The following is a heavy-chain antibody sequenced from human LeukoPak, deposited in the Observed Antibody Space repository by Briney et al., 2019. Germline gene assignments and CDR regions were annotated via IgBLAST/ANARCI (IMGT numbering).Heavy chain of an antibody. CDR1: GGSITTYW. Sequence: SETLSLTCTVSGGSITTYWWSWIRQPPGKGLEWIAYMFYTGSTNYNPSLKSRVTMSVDTSKNQVSLRLSSVTAADTAIYYCARHSSIAGGRLSGYWLDPWGQGTLVTVSS. D-gene: IGHD3-16*01. CDR3: ARHSSIAGGRLSGYWLDP. CDR2: MFYTGST. J-gene: IGHJ5*02. V-gene: IGHV4-59*08.